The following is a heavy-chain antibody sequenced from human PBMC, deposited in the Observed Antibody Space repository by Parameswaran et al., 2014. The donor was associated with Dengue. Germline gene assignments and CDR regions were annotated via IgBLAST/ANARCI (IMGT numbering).Heavy chain of an antibody. CDR3: ARETLEYAFDI. Sequence: VRQAPGQGLEWMGRINPNSGGTNYAQKFQGRVTMTRDTSIGTAYMELSRLRSDDTVVYYCARETLEYAFDIWGQGTMVTVSS. D-gene: IGHD3-3*01. J-gene: IGHJ3*02. CDR2: INPNSGGT. V-gene: IGHV1-2*05.